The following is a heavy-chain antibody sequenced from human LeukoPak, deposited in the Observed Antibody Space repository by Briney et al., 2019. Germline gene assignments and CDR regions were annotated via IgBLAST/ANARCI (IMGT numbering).Heavy chain of an antibody. CDR3: ATSDDSSGSD. V-gene: IGHV3-7*01. J-gene: IGHJ4*02. D-gene: IGHD3-22*01. CDR2: INLDGSVI. Sequence: GGSLRLSCAASGFTFSGYWMSWVRQAPGKGLEWVANINLDGSVIHYVDSTKGRFTISRDNAKNSLYLQMNYLRAEDTALYYCATSDDSSGSDWGQGTLVTVSS. CDR1: GFTFSGYW.